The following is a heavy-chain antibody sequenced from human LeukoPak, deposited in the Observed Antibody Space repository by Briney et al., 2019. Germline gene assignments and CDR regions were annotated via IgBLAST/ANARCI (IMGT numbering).Heavy chain of an antibody. D-gene: IGHD3-10*01. CDR2: IKWNGGST. Sequence: GGSLRLSCAASGFTFDDYGVSWVRQAPGKGLEWVSGIKWNGGSTGYADSVKGRFTISRDNAKNSLYLQMNSLRAEDTALYYCARNSGAGYYFYMDVWGKGTAVTVSS. CDR1: GFTFDDYG. CDR3: ARNSGAGYYFYMDV. J-gene: IGHJ6*03. V-gene: IGHV3-20*04.